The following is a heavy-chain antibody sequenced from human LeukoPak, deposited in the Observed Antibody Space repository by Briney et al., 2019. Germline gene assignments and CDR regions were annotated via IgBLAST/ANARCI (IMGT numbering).Heavy chain of an antibody. V-gene: IGHV7-4-1*02. Sequence: GESLKISCKASGYTFTSYAMNGVRQAPGQGLEWMGWINTNTGNPTYAQGFTGRFFLSLDTSVSTAYLQISSLKAEDTAVYYCARGGSGGYIDYWGQGTLVTVSS. J-gene: IGHJ4*02. CDR1: GYTFTSYA. CDR2: INTNTGNP. CDR3: ARGGSGGYIDY. D-gene: IGHD2-15*01.